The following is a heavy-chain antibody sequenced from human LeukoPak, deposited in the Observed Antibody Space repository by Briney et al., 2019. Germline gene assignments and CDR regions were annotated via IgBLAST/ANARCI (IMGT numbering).Heavy chain of an antibody. CDR3: ARGLRNTDTFDI. Sequence: GGSLRLSCAASGFSFSGYVMSWVRQAPGKGLDWVSGISSTGGRAYYADSVKGRFTISRDNSKNTVYLQLNSLSAEDTAVYYCARGLRNTDTFDIWGQGTMVTVSS. V-gene: IGHV3-23*01. J-gene: IGHJ3*02. CDR2: ISSTGGRA. CDR1: GFSFSGYV.